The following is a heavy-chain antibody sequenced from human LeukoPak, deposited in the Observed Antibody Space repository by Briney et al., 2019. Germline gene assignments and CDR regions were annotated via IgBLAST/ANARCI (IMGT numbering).Heavy chain of an antibody. D-gene: IGHD2-2*01. CDR2: INHSGST. CDR3: ARGGWRYHLH. CDR1: GGSFSGYY. V-gene: IGHV4-34*01. Sequence: PSETLSLTCAVYGGSFSGYYWSWIRQPPGKGLEWIGEINHSGSTNYNPSLKSRVTISVDTSKNQFSLKLSSVTAADTAVYYWARGGWRYHLHWGQGTLVTVSS. J-gene: IGHJ4*02.